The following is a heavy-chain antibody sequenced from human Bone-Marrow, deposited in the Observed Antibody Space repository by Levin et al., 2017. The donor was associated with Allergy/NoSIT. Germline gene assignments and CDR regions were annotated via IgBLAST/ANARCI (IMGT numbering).Heavy chain of an antibody. J-gene: IGHJ6*02. CDR1: GYTFTSYG. D-gene: IGHD5-12*01. V-gene: IGHV1-18*01. CDR3: AREYGAVATKTYGMDV. CDR2: ISAYNGNT. Sequence: ASVKVSCKASGYTFTSYGISWVRQAPGQGLEWMGWISAYNGNTNYAQKLQGRVTMTTDTSTSTAYMELRSLRSDDTAVYYCAREYGAVATKTYGMDVWGQGTTVTVSS.